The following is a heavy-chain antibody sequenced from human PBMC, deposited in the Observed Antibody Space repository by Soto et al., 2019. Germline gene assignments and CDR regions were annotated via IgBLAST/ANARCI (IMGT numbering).Heavy chain of an antibody. CDR1: GGSISSGDYY. V-gene: IGHV4-30-4*01. CDR2: IYYSGST. J-gene: IGHJ3*02. Sequence: SETLSLTCPVSGGSISSGDYYWSWIRQPPGKGLEWIGYIYYSGSTYYNPSLKSRVTISVDTSKNQFSLKLSSVTAADTAVYYCARGEGGAFDIWGQGTMVTVSS. CDR3: ARGEGGAFDI.